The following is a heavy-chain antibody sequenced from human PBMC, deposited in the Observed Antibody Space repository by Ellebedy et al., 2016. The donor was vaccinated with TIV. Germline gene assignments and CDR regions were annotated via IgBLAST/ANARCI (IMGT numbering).Heavy chain of an antibody. CDR3: ARDHDYGDYVGEVDY. CDR1: GFTFSSYA. V-gene: IGHV3-23*01. D-gene: IGHD4-17*01. CDR2: ISGSGGST. J-gene: IGHJ4*02. Sequence: GGSLRLXXAASGFTFSSYAMSWVRQAPGKGLEWVSAISGSGGSTYYADSVKGRFTISRDNSKNTLYLQMNSLRAEDTAVYYCARDHDYGDYVGEVDYWGQGTLVTVSS.